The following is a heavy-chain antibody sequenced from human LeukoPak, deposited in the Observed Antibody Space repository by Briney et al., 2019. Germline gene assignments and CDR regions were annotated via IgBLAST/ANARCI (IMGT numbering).Heavy chain of an antibody. D-gene: IGHD3-16*01. V-gene: IGHV3-23*01. J-gene: IGHJ3*02. CDR1: GFTFSSYG. Sequence: GGSLRLSCAASGFTFSSYGMHWVRQAPGKGLEWVSAISGSGGSTYYADSVKGRFTISRDNSKNTLYLQMNSLRAEDTAVYYCASYDYVWGSRTGAFDIWGQGTMVTVSS. CDR3: ASYDYVWGSRTGAFDI. CDR2: ISGSGGST.